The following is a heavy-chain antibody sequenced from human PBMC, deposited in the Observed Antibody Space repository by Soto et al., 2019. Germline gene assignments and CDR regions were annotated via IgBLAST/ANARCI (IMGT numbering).Heavy chain of an antibody. CDR2: IIPIFNST. D-gene: IGHD2-2*02. J-gene: IGHJ4*02. Sequence: ASVKVSCKVSGSSFSNYVISWVRQAPGHGLAWLGRIIPIFNSTKYAQSFQGRVTITADKSTSTASLELSSLRSDDTAVYYCAREGRGKKAGYNGLVSLGYWGQGTLVTVSS. CDR3: AREGRGKKAGYNGLVSLGY. V-gene: IGHV1-69*06. CDR1: GSSFSNYV.